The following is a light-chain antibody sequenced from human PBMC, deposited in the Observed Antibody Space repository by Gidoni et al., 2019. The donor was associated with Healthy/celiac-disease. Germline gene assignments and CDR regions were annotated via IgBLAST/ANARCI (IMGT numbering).Light chain of an antibody. CDR1: QRVSSY. CDR3: QQRSNWPSLT. V-gene: IGKV3-11*01. Sequence: EIVLTQSPATLSLSPGESATLSCRASQRVSSYLAWYQQKPGQPPRLLIYDASTRATGIPARFSGSGSGTDFTLTISSLEPEDFAVYYCQQRSNWPSLTFGGGTKVEIK. J-gene: IGKJ4*01. CDR2: DAS.